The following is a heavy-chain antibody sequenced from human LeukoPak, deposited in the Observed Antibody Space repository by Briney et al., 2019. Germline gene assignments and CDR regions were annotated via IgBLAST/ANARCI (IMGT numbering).Heavy chain of an antibody. CDR3: AKSRLGELSGDY. D-gene: IGHD3-16*02. V-gene: IGHV3-23*01. Sequence: GGSLRLSCAASGFTFSSYAMSWVRQAPGKGLDWVSSISGSGGTTYYADSVKGRFTISRDNSKNTLSLQMNSLRAEDTAVYYCAKSRLGELSGDYWGQGTLVTVSS. CDR2: ISGSGGTT. CDR1: GFTFSSYA. J-gene: IGHJ4*02.